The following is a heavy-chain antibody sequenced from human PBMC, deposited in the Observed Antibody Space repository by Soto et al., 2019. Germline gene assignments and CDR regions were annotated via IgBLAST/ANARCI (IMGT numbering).Heavy chain of an antibody. D-gene: IGHD4-17*01. CDR3: ARSPGGFTVATYFFDY. V-gene: IGHV2-70*04. Sequence: GSGPTLVNPTQALTLTCSFSGFSLSSKGMRVSWIRQPPGKALEWLARIDWDDDKFYSPSLRTRLTISKDTSKNQVVLTMTNVDPKDTATYYXARSPGGFTVATYFFDYWGQGTLVTVSS. CDR2: IDWDDDK. CDR1: GFSLSSKGMR. J-gene: IGHJ4*02.